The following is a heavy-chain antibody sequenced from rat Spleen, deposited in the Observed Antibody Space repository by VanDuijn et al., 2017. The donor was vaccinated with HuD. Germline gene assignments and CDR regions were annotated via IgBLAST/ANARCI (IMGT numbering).Heavy chain of an antibody. CDR3: ARHEDYGGYSRDYFGY. D-gene: IGHD1-11*01. CDR1: GFTFSNYG. J-gene: IGHJ2*01. CDR2: ISYEGTST. V-gene: IGHV5-22*01. Sequence: EVQLVESGGGLVQPGRSMKLSCAASGFTFSNYGMAWVRQAPKKGLEWVASISYEGTSTYYGDSVKGRFTISRDNAKSTLYLQMNSLRSEDTATYFCARHEDYGGYSRDYFGYWGQGVMVTVSS.